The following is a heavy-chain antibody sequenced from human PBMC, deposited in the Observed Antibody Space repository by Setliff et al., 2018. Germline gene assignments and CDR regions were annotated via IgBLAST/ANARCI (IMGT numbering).Heavy chain of an antibody. V-gene: IGHV3-11*04. CDR1: GFTFSDYY. CDR3: ARDYPGPDH. Sequence: GGSLRLSCAASGFTFSDYYMSWIRQAPGKGLEWVSYISGSGYTTYYADSVKGRFTISRDNAKNSLYLEMNSLRGEDTAVYYCARDYPGPDHWGQGTLVTVSS. D-gene: IGHD3-16*02. CDR2: ISGSGYTT. J-gene: IGHJ5*02.